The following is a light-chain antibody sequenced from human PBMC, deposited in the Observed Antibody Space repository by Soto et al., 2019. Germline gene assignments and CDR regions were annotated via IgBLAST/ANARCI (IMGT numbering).Light chain of an antibody. Sequence: QSALTQPASVSGSPGQSITISCTGTSSDVGGYNYVSWYQPHPGKAPKLMIYEVSNRPSGVSNRFSGSKSGNTASLTISGLQAEDEADYYCSSYTSISTLVFGTGTKLTVL. CDR1: SSDVGGYNY. CDR2: EVS. V-gene: IGLV2-14*01. J-gene: IGLJ1*01. CDR3: SSYTSISTLV.